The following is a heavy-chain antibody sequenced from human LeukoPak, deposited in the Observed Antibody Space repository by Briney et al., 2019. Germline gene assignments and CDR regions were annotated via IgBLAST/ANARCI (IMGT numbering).Heavy chain of an antibody. J-gene: IGHJ4*02. D-gene: IGHD2-15*01. Sequence: PSETLSLTCTVSGVSISNHYSSWIRQPPGKGLERIGYIYYTGNTNYNPSLKSRVTISEDTSKNQVSLKLSSVTAADTAVYYCVRHSCVVAFDYWGQGNLVTVSS. CDR3: VRHSCVVAFDY. CDR1: GVSISNHY. V-gene: IGHV4-59*08. CDR2: IYYTGNT.